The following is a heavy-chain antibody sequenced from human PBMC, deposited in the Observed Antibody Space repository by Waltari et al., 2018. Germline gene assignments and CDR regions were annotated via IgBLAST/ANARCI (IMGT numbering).Heavy chain of an antibody. Sequence: EVQLVESGGGLVQPGGSLRLSCAASGFIFSSYSMWWVRQAPGKGLECVSSIIGPGDSTYYADSVNGRFTISRDNSQNTVYLQVNSLTAEDTAIYYCARLPGDYVGYWGQGTLVTVSS. J-gene: IGHJ4*02. D-gene: IGHD2-15*01. CDR2: IIGPGDST. CDR1: GFIFSSYS. CDR3: ARLPGDYVGY. V-gene: IGHV3-23*04.